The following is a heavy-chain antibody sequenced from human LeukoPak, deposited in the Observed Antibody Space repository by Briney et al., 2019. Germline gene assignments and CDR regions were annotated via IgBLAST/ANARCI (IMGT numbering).Heavy chain of an antibody. D-gene: IGHD2-15*01. Sequence: ASVKVSCKASGYTFTSYGISWVRQAPGQGLEWMGLISAYNGNTNYAQKLQGRVTMTTDTSTSTAYMELRSLRSDDTAVYYCWLYCSGGSCYRLDVWGKGTTVTVSS. J-gene: IGHJ6*04. CDR3: WLYCSGGSCYRLDV. CDR1: GYTFTSYG. V-gene: IGHV1-18*01. CDR2: ISAYNGNT.